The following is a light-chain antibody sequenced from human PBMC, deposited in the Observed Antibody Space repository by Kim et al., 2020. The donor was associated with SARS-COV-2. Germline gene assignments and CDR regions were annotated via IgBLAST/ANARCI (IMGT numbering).Light chain of an antibody. CDR1: NIGSKS. Sequence: ATGKTATITCGGSNIGSKSVHWFQQKPGQAPVLVIYYNSDRPSGIPERFSGSNSGETATLTITRVEAGDEADYYCQVWDTGSDHYVFGIGTKVTVL. CDR2: YNS. CDR3: QVWDTGSDHYV. J-gene: IGLJ1*01. V-gene: IGLV3-21*04.